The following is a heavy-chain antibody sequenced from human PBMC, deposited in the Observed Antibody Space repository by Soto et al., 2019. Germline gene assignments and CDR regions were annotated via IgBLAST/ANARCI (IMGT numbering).Heavy chain of an antibody. Sequence: EVQLVESGGGLVKPGGSLRLSCAASGFTFSNAWMNWVRQAPGKGLEWVGRIKSKTDGGTTDYAAPVKGRFTISRDDSKNTLYLQINSLKTEDTAVYYCTTGSIYKEAAALPYYYYGMDVWGQGTTVTVSS. CDR2: IKSKTDGGTT. V-gene: IGHV3-15*07. CDR3: TTGSIYKEAAALPYYYYGMDV. D-gene: IGHD6-13*01. J-gene: IGHJ6*02. CDR1: GFTFSNAW.